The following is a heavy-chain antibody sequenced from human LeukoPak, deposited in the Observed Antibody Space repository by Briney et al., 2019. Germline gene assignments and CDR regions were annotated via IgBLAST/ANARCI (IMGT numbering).Heavy chain of an antibody. J-gene: IGHJ4*02. CDR3: ARVLGYYDILTGYRYYFDY. CDR2: IYHSGST. Sequence: SETLSLTCTVSGGSISSGGYYWSWIRQPPGKGLEWIGSIYHSGSTYYNPSLKSRVTISVDTSKNQFSLKLSSVTAADTAVYYCARVLGYYDILTGYRYYFDYWGQGTLVTVSS. CDR1: GGSISSGGYY. V-gene: IGHV4-39*07. D-gene: IGHD3-9*01.